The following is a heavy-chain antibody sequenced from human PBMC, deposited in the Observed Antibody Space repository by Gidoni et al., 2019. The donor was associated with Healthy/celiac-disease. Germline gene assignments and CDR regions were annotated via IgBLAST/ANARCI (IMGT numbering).Heavy chain of an antibody. V-gene: IGHV1-46*01. Sequence: QVQLVQSGAEVKKPGASVKVSCKASGYTFTSYYMHLVLQAPGQGLAWMGIINPSGGSTSYAQKLQGRVTMTRDTSTSTVYMELSSLRSEDTAGYYCARFSPYRSRFDYWGQGTLVTVSS. J-gene: IGHJ4*02. CDR2: INPSGGST. CDR1: GYTFTSYY. D-gene: IGHD2-2*01. CDR3: ARFSPYRSRFDY.